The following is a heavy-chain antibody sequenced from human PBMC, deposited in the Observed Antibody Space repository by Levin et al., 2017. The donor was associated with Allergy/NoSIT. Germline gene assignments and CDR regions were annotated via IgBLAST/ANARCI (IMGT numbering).Heavy chain of an antibody. Sequence: PGGSLRLSCAASGFTFSSYGLHWVRQAPGTGLEWVTGIWYDGTNKYYADSVKGRFTISRDNSKNTLSLQMNSLRAEDTAVYYCARGNNQRIAVAGTRVFEYWGQGTLVTVSS. CDR3: ARGNNQRIAVAGTRVFEY. J-gene: IGHJ4*02. V-gene: IGHV3-33*01. CDR2: IWYDGTNK. CDR1: GFTFSSYG. D-gene: IGHD6-19*01.